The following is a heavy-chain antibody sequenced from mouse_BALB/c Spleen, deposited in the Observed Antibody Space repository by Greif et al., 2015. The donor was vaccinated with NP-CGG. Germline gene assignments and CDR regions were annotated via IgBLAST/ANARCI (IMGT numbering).Heavy chain of an antibody. Sequence: VQLQQSGTELVKPGASVKMSCKASGYTFTSYVMHWVKQKPGQGLEWIGYINPYNDGTKYNEKFKGKATLTSDKSSSTAYMELSSLTSEDSAVYYCARSPVFYGSSLYYAMDYWGQGTSVTVSS. CDR2: INPYNDGT. CDR1: GYTFTSYV. CDR3: ARSPVFYGSSLYYAMDY. D-gene: IGHD1-1*01. V-gene: IGHV1-14*01. J-gene: IGHJ4*01.